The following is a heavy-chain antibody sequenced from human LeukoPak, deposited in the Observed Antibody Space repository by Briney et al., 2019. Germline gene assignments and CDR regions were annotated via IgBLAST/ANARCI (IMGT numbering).Heavy chain of an antibody. Sequence: PSESLSLTCTVSGGPISSSSFYWGWIRQPPGKGLEWIGRIYYSRSHYYNPSLKSRVTISVDTSKNHFSLRLSSVTAADTAVYYCARQKAEQWLVLYYWGQGTLVT. CDR2: IYYSRSH. CDR1: GGPISSSSFY. J-gene: IGHJ4*02. CDR3: ARQKAEQWLVLYY. D-gene: IGHD6-19*01. V-gene: IGHV4-39*01.